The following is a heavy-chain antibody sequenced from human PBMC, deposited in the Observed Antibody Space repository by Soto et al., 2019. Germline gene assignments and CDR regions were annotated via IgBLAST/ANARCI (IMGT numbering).Heavy chain of an antibody. J-gene: IGHJ4*02. Sequence: PKSSVKLSCADSGFACSAYAKNWVRHTPGKGLEWVSSVSGTGRTTYYADSVKGRFTMSRDNSKDTVYLQMNSLRADDTAVYYCTKDVLYCGGGSCLVGPSYTFDHWGQGTLV. CDR1: GFACSAYA. D-gene: IGHD2-15*01. V-gene: IGHV3-23*01. CDR2: VSGTGRTT. CDR3: TKDVLYCGGGSCLVGPSYTFDH.